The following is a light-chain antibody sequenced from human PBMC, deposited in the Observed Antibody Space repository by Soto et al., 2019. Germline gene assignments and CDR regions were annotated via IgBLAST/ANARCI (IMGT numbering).Light chain of an antibody. CDR2: KAS. CDR1: QDIGRR. CDR3: QQLKSYPIT. J-gene: IGKJ5*01. Sequence: DIQMTQSPSSVSASIGDRVTITCRASQDIGRRLAWFQQKPGKAPKLLIYKASSLESGVPSRFSGSGSGTEFTLTISSLQPDDFGTYYCQQLKSYPITFGQGTRLEI. V-gene: IGKV1-5*03.